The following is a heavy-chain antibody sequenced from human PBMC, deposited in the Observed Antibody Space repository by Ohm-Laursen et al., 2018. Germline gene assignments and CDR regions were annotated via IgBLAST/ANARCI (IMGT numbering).Heavy chain of an antibody. J-gene: IGHJ4*02. CDR3: ARDEKAAFDY. CDR2: MNPNSGNT. D-gene: IGHD6-25*01. Sequence: ASVKVSCKASGYTFTSYDINWVRQATGQGLEWMGWMNPNSGNTGYAQKFQGRVTMTRNTSISTAYMELRSLRSDDTAIYYCARDEKAAFDYWGQGTLVTVSS. CDR1: GYTFTSYD. V-gene: IGHV1-8*01.